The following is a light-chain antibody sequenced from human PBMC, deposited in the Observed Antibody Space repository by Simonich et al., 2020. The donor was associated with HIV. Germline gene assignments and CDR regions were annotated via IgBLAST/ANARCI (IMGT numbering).Light chain of an antibody. Sequence: DIVMTQSPDSLALSLGERATITCKSSQRFLKRSNTKNYLTWYQHKPGQPPKLLIYWASTRESGVPDRFSGSGSGTDFTLTISSLQAEDVAVYYCQQYYNSPYTFGQGTKLEIK. CDR1: QRFLKRSNTKNY. CDR2: WAS. V-gene: IGKV4-1*01. J-gene: IGKJ2*01. CDR3: QQYYNSPYT.